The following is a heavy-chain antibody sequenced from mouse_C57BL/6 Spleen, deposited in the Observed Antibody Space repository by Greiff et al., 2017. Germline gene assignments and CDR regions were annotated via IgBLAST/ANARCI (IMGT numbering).Heavy chain of an antibody. CDR3: ARVDYEWYFDV. D-gene: IGHD2-4*01. J-gene: IGHJ1*03. CDR2: ISYDGSN. CDR1: GYSITSGYY. Sequence: EVKLQESGPGLVKPSQSLSLTCSVTGYSITSGYYWNWIRQFPGNKLEWMGYISYDGSNNYNPSLKNRISITRDTSKNQFFLKLNSVTTEDTATYYCARVDYEWYFDVWGTGTTVTVSS. V-gene: IGHV3-6*01.